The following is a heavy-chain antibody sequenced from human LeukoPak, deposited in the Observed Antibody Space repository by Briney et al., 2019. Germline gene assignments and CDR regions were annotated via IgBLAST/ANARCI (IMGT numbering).Heavy chain of an antibody. J-gene: IGHJ4*02. V-gene: IGHV3-30*02. CDR1: GFTFSDYG. CDR2: IRYDGSNK. D-gene: IGHD1-7*01. Sequence: PGGSLRLSCAASGFTFSDYGMHWVRQAPGKGLEWVAFIRYDGSNKYYADSVKGRFTISRDNSKNTLYLQMNSLRAEDTAVYYCAKDISRITGTTFDYWGQGTLVTVSS. CDR3: AKDISRITGTTFDY.